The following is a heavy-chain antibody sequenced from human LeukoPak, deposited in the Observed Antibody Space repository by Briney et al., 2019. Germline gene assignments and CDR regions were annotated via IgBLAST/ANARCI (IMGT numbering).Heavy chain of an antibody. D-gene: IGHD6-25*01. CDR2: INPNSGGT. CDR1: GYTFTGYY. Sequence: ASVKVSCKASGYTFTGYYMHWVRQAPGQGLEWMGWINPNSGGTNYAQKFQGRVTMARDTSISTAYMELSRLRSDDTALYYCGKDVKFNRLNYFDYWGQGTLVTVSS. J-gene: IGHJ4*02. CDR3: GKDVKFNRLNYFDY. V-gene: IGHV1-2*02.